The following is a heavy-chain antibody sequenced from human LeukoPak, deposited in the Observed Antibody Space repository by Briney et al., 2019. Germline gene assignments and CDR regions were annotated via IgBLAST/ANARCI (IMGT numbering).Heavy chain of an antibody. V-gene: IGHV3-23*01. CDR1: GFTFSSYA. D-gene: IGHD5-12*01. CDR2: ISGSGGST. CDR3: AKARYSGYDDPYYYYMDV. J-gene: IGHJ6*03. Sequence: PGGSLRLSCAASGFTFSSYAMSWVRQAPGKGLEWVSAISGSGGSTYYADSVKGRFTISRDNSKNTLYLQMNSLRAEDTAVYYCAKARYSGYDDPYYYYMDVWGKGTTVTVSS.